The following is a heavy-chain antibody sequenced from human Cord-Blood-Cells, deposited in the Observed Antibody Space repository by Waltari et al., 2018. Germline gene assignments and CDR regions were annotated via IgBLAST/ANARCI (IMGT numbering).Heavy chain of an antibody. V-gene: IGHV4-34*01. CDR3: AALYCSGGSCSPERRYFDY. CDR1: GGSFSGYY. J-gene: IGHJ4*02. Sequence: QVQLQQWGAGLLKPSETLSLTCAVYGGSFSGYYWRWIRQPPGQGLEWIGEINHSGSTNYNPSLKSRVTISVDTSKNQFSLKLSSVTAADTAVYYCAALYCSGGSCSPERRYFDYWGQGTLVTVSS. D-gene: IGHD2-15*01. CDR2: INHSGST.